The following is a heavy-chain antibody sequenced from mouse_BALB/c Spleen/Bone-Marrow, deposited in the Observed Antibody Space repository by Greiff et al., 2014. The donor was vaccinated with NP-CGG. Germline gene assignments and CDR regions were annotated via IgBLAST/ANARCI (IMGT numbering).Heavy chain of an antibody. Sequence: QVQLQQPGAELVRPGSSVKISCKASGYAFSSYWMNWVKQRPGQGLEWIGQIYPGDGDTNYNGKFKGKATLTADKSSSTAYMQLSSLTSEDSAVYFCARDYYGSRYHFDYWGQGTTLTVSS. V-gene: IGHV1-80*01. CDR3: ARDYYGSRYHFDY. D-gene: IGHD1-1*01. J-gene: IGHJ2*01. CDR2: IYPGDGDT. CDR1: GYAFSSYW.